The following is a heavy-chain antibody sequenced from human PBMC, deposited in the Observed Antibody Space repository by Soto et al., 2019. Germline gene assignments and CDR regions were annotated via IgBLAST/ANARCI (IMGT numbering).Heavy chain of an antibody. D-gene: IGHD3-10*01. Sequence: EVQLLESGGSLVQPGGSLRLSCAASGFTFSSYTMNWVRQAPGKGLEWVSGISGNGGSTYYADSVKGRFTISRDNSENTLYLQVNSLRAEDTAVYYCAKDRGQWSQSRSGFEYWGQGTLVTVSS. J-gene: IGHJ4*02. V-gene: IGHV3-23*01. CDR1: GFTFSSYT. CDR3: AKDRGQWSQSRSGFEY. CDR2: ISGNGGST.